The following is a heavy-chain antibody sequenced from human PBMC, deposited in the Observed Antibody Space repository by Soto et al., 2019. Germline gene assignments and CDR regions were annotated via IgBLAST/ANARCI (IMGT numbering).Heavy chain of an antibody. CDR3: ARDAVPAAIGYWFDP. CDR2: IYYSGST. Sequence: SETLSLTCTVSGGSISSYYWSWIRQPPGKGLEWIGYIYYSGSTNYNPSLKSRVTISVDTSKNQFSLKLSSVTAADTAVYYCARDAVPAAIGYWFDPWGQGTLVTVS. J-gene: IGHJ5*02. CDR1: GGSISSYY. V-gene: IGHV4-59*01. D-gene: IGHD2-2*02.